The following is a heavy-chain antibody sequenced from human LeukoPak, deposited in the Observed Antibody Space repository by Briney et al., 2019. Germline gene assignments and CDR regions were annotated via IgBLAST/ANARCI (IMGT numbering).Heavy chain of an antibody. D-gene: IGHD3-16*02. CDR1: GYSISSGYY. CDR3: ARADYVWGSYRANDY. CDR2: IYHSGST. V-gene: IGHV4-38-2*01. J-gene: IGHJ4*02. Sequence: SETLSPTCAVSGYSISSGYYWGWIRQPPGKGLEWIGSIYHSGSTYYNPSLKSRVTISVDTSKNQFSLKLSSVTAADTAVYYCARADYVWGSYRANDYWGQGTLVTVSS.